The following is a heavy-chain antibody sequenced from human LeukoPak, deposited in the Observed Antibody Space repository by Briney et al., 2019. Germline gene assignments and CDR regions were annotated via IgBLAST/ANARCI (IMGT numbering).Heavy chain of an antibody. Sequence: GGSLRLSCAASGFTFSDYYMTWIRQAPGKGLEWVSYINYSGTHTKNADSVQGRFTISRDNAKNSLYLQMNSLRPEDTAVYYCGLGYYYYNGMDFWGQGTTVTVSS. J-gene: IGHJ6*02. CDR2: INYSGTHT. V-gene: IGHV3-11*06. D-gene: IGHD7-27*01. CDR1: GFTFSDYY. CDR3: GLGYYYYNGMDF.